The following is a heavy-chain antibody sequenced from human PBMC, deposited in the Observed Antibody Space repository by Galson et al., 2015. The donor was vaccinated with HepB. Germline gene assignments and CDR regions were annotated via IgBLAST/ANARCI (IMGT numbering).Heavy chain of an antibody. CDR2: INAGNGNT. V-gene: IGHV1-3*01. CDR1: GYTFTSYA. Sequence: SVKVSCKASGYTFTSYAMHWVRQAPGQRLEWMGWINAGNGNTKYSQKFQGRVTITRDTSAGTAYMELSSLRSEDTAVYYCARDDNKYPVDIAAAGTGWFDPWGQGTLVTVSS. CDR3: ARDDNKYPVDIAAAGTGWFDP. D-gene: IGHD6-13*01. J-gene: IGHJ5*02.